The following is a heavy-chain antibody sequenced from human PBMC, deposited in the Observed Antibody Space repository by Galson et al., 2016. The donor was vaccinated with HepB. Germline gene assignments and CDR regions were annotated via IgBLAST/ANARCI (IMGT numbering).Heavy chain of an antibody. J-gene: IGHJ3*02. CDR2: VDPTDSDT. Sequence: QSGAEVKKPGESLKISCEGSADIFGIFWIAWVLQMPGKGLEWMGMVDPTDSDTRYSPSFQGQVTISADKSITTAYVQWTGLKASDTAMYYCARQKLRGDAFDIWGQGTMVTVSS. CDR1: ADIFGIFW. CDR3: ARQKLRGDAFDI. V-gene: IGHV5-51*01. D-gene: IGHD4-17*01.